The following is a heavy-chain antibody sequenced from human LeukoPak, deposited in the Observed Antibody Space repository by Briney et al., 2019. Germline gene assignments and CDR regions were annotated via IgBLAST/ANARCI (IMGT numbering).Heavy chain of an antibody. CDR2: IIPIFGTA. CDR1: GGTFSSYA. V-gene: IGHV1-69*13. CDR3: ARGQHLAYYYGSGSYGDWFDP. Sequence: SVKVSCKASGGTFSSYAISWVRQAPGQGLEWMGGIIPIFGTANYAQKFQGRVTITADESTSTAYMELSSLRSEDPAVYYCARGQHLAYYYGSGSYGDWFDPWGQGTLVTVSS. J-gene: IGHJ5*02. D-gene: IGHD3-10*01.